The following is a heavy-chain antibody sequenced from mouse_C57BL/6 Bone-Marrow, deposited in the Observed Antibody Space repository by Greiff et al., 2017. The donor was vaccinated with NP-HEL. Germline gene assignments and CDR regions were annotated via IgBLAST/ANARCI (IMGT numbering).Heavy chain of an antibody. CDR3: ARYCYAMDY. Sequence: VQLQQSGPELVKPGASVKISCKASGYAFSSSWMNWVKQRPGKGLEWIGRTYPGDGDTNYNGKFKGKATLTADKSSSTAYMQLSSLTSEDSAVYFCARYCYAMDYWGQGTSVTVSS. CDR1: GYAFSSSW. CDR2: TYPGDGDT. J-gene: IGHJ4*01. V-gene: IGHV1-82*01.